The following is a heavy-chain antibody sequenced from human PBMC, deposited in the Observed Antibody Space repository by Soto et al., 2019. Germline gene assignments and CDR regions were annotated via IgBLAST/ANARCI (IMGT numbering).Heavy chain of an antibody. CDR3: ARNFIVATIIHFDY. Sequence: QVQLVESGGGVVQPGRSLRLSCAASGFTFSSYGMHWVHQAPGKGLEWVAVISYDGSNKYYADSVKGRFTISRDNSKNTLYLQMNSLRAEDTAVYYCARNFIVATIIHFDYWGQGTLVTVSS. CDR1: GFTFSSYG. J-gene: IGHJ4*02. D-gene: IGHD5-12*01. V-gene: IGHV3-30*03. CDR2: ISYDGSNK.